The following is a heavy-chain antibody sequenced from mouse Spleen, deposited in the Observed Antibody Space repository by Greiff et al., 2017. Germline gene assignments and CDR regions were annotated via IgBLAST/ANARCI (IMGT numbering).Heavy chain of an antibody. CDR3: ARGGYRYDAWFAY. V-gene: IGHV2-2*01. CDR2: IWSGGST. J-gene: IGHJ3*01. D-gene: IGHD2-14*01. Sequence: QVQLKESGPGLVQPSQSLSITCTVSGFSLTSYGVHWVRQSPGKGLEWLGVIWSGGSTDYNAAFISRLSISKDNSKSQVFFKMNSLQADDTAIYYCARGGYRYDAWFAYWGQGTLVTVSA. CDR1: GFSLTSYG.